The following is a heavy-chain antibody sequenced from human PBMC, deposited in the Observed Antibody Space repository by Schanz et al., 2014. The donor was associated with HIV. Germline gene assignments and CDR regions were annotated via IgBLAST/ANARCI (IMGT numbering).Heavy chain of an antibody. V-gene: IGHV4-59*10. CDR2: ISASGST. CDR3: ASSITISGVVYAMDV. D-gene: IGHD3-3*01. Sequence: QVQLQQWGAGLLKPSETLSLTCAVYGGSFSGDYWTWLRQSPGKGLEWIGRISASGSTNYNPSLKIRVAMSVDTSKTQFSLNLNSVTAADSAVYYCASSITISGVVYAMDVWGQGTPVTVSS. CDR1: GGSFSGDY. J-gene: IGHJ6*02.